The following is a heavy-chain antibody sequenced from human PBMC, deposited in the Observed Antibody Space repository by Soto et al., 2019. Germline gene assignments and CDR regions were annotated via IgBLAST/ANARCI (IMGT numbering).Heavy chain of an antibody. D-gene: IGHD3-22*01. J-gene: IGHJ4*02. Sequence: ASVKVSCKAIGYSFTSHYMHWVRQAPGQGLEWMGWISAYNGNTNYAQKLQGRVTMTTDTSTSTAYMELRSLRSDDTAVYYCARVPTYYYDSSGYYLFSPDYWGQGTLVTVSS. CDR2: ISAYNGNT. CDR1: GYSFTSHY. V-gene: IGHV1-18*04. CDR3: ARVPTYYYDSSGYYLFSPDY.